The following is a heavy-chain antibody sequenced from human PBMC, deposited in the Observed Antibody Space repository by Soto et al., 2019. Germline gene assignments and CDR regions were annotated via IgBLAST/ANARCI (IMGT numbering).Heavy chain of an antibody. CDR2: IYYSGST. CDR1: GGSISSGGYY. CDR3: ARGGQSSLSGQYYFDY. J-gene: IGHJ4*02. D-gene: IGHD6-6*01. Sequence: PSETLSLTCTVSGGSISSGGYYWSWIRQHPGKGLEWIGYIYYSGSTYHNPSLKSRVTISVDTSKNQFSLKLSSVTAADTAVYYCARGGQSSLSGQYYFDYWGQGTLVTVSS. V-gene: IGHV4-31*03.